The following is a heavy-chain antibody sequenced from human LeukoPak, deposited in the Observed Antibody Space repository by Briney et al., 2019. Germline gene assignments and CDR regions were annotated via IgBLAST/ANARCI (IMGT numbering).Heavy chain of an antibody. CDR3: ARVGPWVNPDYYYYYMDV. V-gene: IGHV3-11*04. Sequence: PGGSLRLSCTASGFTFRDYYVTWIRQAPGKGLEWVSYIRSTGSSTAYADSVKGRFAISRDNAKNSLYLQMNGLRAEDTAVYYCARVGPWVNPDYYYYYMDVWGKGTTVTVSS. CDR1: GFTFRDYY. J-gene: IGHJ6*03. D-gene: IGHD1-14*01. CDR2: IRSTGSST.